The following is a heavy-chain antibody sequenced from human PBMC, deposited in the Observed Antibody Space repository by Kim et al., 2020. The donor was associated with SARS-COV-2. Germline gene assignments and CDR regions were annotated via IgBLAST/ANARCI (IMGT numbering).Heavy chain of an antibody. D-gene: IGHD6-19*01. V-gene: IGHV1-2*02. CDR2: INPNSGGT. J-gene: IGHJ6*02. CDR1: GYTFTGYY. CDR3: AGRGWRDYYYYGMDV. Sequence: ASVKVSCKASGYTFTGYYMHWVRQAPGQGLEWMGWINPNSGGTNYAQKFQGRVTMTRDTSISTAYMELSRLRSDDTAVYYCAGRGWRDYYYYGMDVWGQGTTVTVSS.